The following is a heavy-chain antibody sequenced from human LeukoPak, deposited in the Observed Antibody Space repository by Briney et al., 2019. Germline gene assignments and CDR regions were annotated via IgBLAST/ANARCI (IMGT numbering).Heavy chain of an antibody. J-gene: IGHJ4*02. CDR1: GFTFSSYE. CDR2: ISSSGSTI. CDR3: ARDDEYYFDY. Sequence: GGSLRLSCAASGFTFSSYEMNWVRQAPGKGLEWVSYISSSGSTIYYADSVKGRFTISRDNAKNSLYLQMNRLRAEDTAVYYCARDDEYYFDYWGQGTLVTVSS. V-gene: IGHV3-48*03.